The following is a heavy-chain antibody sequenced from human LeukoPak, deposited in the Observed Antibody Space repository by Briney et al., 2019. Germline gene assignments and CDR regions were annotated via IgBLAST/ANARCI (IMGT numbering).Heavy chain of an antibody. CDR2: ISGSDNYI. V-gene: IGHV3-21*01. D-gene: IGHD4-11*01. CDR1: GFTFSLYN. Sequence: GGSLRLSCVASGFTFSLYNMNWVRQAPGKGLEWVSSISGSDNYIFYADSVKGRFTISRDNAKNSLFLQMDSLRAEDTAVYCCARDEGLPAEYFQHWGQGTLVTVSS. CDR3: ARDEGLPAEYFQH. J-gene: IGHJ1*01.